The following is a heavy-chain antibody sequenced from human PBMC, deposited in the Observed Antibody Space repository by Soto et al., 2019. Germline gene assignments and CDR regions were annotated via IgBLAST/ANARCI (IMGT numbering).Heavy chain of an antibody. D-gene: IGHD2-15*01. CDR2: IYSGGST. J-gene: IGHJ6*02. V-gene: IGHV3-53*01. CDR3: ARDAYSLPDYYYGMDV. CDR1: GFTVSSNY. Sequence: SLRLSCAASGFTVSSNYMSWVRQAPGKGLEWVSVIYSGGSTYYADSVKGRFTISRDNSKNTLYLQMNSLRAEDTAVYYCARDAYSLPDYYYGMDVWGQGTTVTSP.